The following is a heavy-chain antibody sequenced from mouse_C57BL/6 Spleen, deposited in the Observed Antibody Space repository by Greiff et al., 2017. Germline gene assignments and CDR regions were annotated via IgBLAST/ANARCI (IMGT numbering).Heavy chain of an antibody. CDR1: GYAFSSSW. CDR3: AIYDGYGDAMDY. J-gene: IGHJ4*01. V-gene: IGHV1-82*01. CDR2: IYPGDGDT. D-gene: IGHD2-3*01. Sequence: QVQLQQSGPELVKPGASVKISCKASGYAFSSSWMNWVKQRPGKGLEWIGRIYPGDGDTNYNGKFKGKATLTADKSSSTAYMQLSSLTSEDSAVYFCAIYDGYGDAMDYWGQGTSVTVSS.